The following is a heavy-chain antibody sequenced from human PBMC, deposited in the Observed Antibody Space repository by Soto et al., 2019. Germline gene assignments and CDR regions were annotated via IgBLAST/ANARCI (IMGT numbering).Heavy chain of an antibody. V-gene: IGHV3-33*01. CDR2: IWFDGSES. D-gene: IGHD1-7*01. CDR3: TRDNWNWGRAFDI. J-gene: IGHJ3*02. Sequence: QVQLVESGGGVVQPGRSLRVSCAASGFTFSSYGMHWVRQVPGKGLEWVAVIWFDGSESYYADFVKGRFTISRDNAENTLYLQMNSLRAEDTAVYYCTRDNWNWGRAFDIWGQGTMVTVSS. CDR1: GFTFSSYG.